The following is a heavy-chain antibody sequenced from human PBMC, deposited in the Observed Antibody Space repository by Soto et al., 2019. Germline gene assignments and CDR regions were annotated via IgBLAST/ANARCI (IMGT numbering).Heavy chain of an antibody. CDR1: GGSISSYY. CDR2: IYYSGST. Sequence: SETLSLTCTVSGGSISSYYWSWIRQPPGKGLEWIGYIYYSGSTNYNPSLKSRVTISVDTSKNQFSLKLSSVTAADTAVYYCARGASSGYYFSAFDIWGQGTMVTVS. D-gene: IGHD3-22*01. CDR3: ARGASSGYYFSAFDI. J-gene: IGHJ3*02. V-gene: IGHV4-59*01.